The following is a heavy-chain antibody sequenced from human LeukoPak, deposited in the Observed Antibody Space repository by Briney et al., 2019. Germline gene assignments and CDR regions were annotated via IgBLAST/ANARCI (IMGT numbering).Heavy chain of an antibody. CDR3: AKDRRELLFGSDAFDI. Sequence: GGSLRLSCAASGFTFSSYAMSWVRQAPGKGLEWVSAISGSGGSTYYADSVKGRFTISRDNSKNTLYLQMNSLRAEDTAVYYCAKDRRELLFGSDAFDIWGQGTMVTVSS. CDR1: GFTFSSYA. D-gene: IGHD1-26*01. J-gene: IGHJ3*02. CDR2: ISGSGGST. V-gene: IGHV3-23*01.